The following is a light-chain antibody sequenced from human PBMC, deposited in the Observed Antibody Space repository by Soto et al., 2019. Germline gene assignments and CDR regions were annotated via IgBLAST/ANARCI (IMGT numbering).Light chain of an antibody. J-gene: IGKJ2*01. V-gene: IGKV1-39*01. Sequence: DIQMTQSPSSLSASVGDRVTITCRASQSISSYLNWYQQKVGKAPKILIYAASSLQSGVPSRFSGSGPGTDFTLTISSLQPEDFATYYCEHSYSTPPMYTFGQGTKVEIK. CDR3: EHSYSTPPMYT. CDR1: QSISSY. CDR2: AAS.